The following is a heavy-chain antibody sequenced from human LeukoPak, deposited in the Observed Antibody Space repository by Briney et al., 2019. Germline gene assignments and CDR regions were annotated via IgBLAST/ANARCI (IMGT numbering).Heavy chain of an antibody. CDR3: ARDRYGSALSY. CDR1: GFTFSSYA. J-gene: IGHJ4*02. D-gene: IGHD3-10*01. Sequence: GGSLRLSCAASGFTFSSYAMHWVRQAPGKGLEWVAVISYDGSNNYYADSVKGRFTISRDNSKNTLYLQMNSLRAEDTAVYYCARDRYGSALSYWGQGTLVTVSS. V-gene: IGHV3-30*04. CDR2: ISYDGSNN.